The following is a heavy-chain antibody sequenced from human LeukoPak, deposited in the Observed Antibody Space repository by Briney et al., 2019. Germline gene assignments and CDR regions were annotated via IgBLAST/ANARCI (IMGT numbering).Heavy chain of an antibody. D-gene: IGHD6-19*01. V-gene: IGHV1-8*01. J-gene: IGHJ4*02. CDR1: GYTFTSYD. CDR3: ATDNMGSSGWLADY. CDR2: MNPNSGNT. Sequence: ASVKVSCKASGYTFTSYDINWVRQATGQGLEWMGWMNPNSGNTGYAQKFQGRVTMTEDTSTDTAYMELSSLRSEDTAVYYCATDNMGSSGWLADYWGQGTLVTVSS.